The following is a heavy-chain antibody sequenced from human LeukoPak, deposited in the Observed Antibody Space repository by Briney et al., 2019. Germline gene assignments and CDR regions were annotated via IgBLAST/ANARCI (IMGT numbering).Heavy chain of an antibody. CDR2: IKRKSDGGTT. CDR1: GFTFSDAW. Sequence: PGGSLRLSCAASGFTFSDAWMTWLRQAPGQGLEWIGLIKRKSDGGTTQYGPPMEGRFTISRDDSKETLYLQMDSVKTEDTAVYYCATGSSGDFWGQGTLVTVSS. D-gene: IGHD2-2*01. CDR3: ATGSSGDF. J-gene: IGHJ4*02. V-gene: IGHV3-15*05.